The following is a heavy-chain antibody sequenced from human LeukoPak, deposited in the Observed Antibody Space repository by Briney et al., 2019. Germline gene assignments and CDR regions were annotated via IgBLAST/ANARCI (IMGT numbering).Heavy chain of an antibody. CDR1: GYTFTSYG. D-gene: IGHD5-12*01. Sequence: ASVKVSCKASGYTFTSYGISWVRQAPGQGLEWMGWISAYNGNTKYAQKFQGRVTMTTDTSTTTAYMELRSLRSDDTAVYYCAREGSAVATYNWFDPWGQGTLVTVSS. J-gene: IGHJ5*02. V-gene: IGHV1-18*01. CDR2: ISAYNGNT. CDR3: AREGSAVATYNWFDP.